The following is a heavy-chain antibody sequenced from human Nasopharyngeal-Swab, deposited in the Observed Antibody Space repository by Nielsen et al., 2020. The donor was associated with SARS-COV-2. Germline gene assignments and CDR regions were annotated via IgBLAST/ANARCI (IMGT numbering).Heavy chain of an antibody. Sequence: KISCKASGYTFTSYGISWVRQAPGQGLEWMGWISAYNGNTNYAQKLQGRVTMTTDTSTSTAYMELRSLRSDDTAVYYCARDRPIRFLEWLSFLTHYYYYGMDVWGQGTTVTVSS. D-gene: IGHD3-3*01. J-gene: IGHJ6*02. CDR2: ISAYNGNT. CDR3: ARDRPIRFLEWLSFLTHYYYYGMDV. CDR1: GYTFTSYG. V-gene: IGHV1-18*04.